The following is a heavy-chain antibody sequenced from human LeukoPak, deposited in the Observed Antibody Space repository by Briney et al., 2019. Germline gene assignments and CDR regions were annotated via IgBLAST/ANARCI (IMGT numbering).Heavy chain of an antibody. D-gene: IGHD3-3*01. V-gene: IGHV4-59*01. Sequence: ETLSLTCTVSGGSISSYYWSWIRQPPGKGLEWIGYIYHSGSTNYNPSLNSRLTISVDTSKNQFSLKLSSVTAADTAVYYCAREIFTISGDYFDYWGQGTLVTVSS. J-gene: IGHJ4*02. CDR2: IYHSGST. CDR1: GGSISSYY. CDR3: AREIFTISGDYFDY.